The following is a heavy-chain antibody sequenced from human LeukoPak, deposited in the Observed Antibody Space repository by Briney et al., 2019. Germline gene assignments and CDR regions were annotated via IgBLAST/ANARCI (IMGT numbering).Heavy chain of an antibody. J-gene: IGHJ4*02. Sequence: GGSLRLSCAASGFTFSSYSMNWVRQAPGKGLEWVSYISSSSSTIYYADSVKGRFTISRDNAKNSLYLQMNSLRAEDTAVYYCARDFGASAPLGWGQGTLVTVSS. CDR1: GFTFSSYS. CDR3: ARDFGASAPLG. V-gene: IGHV3-48*04. D-gene: IGHD3-3*01. CDR2: ISSSSSTI.